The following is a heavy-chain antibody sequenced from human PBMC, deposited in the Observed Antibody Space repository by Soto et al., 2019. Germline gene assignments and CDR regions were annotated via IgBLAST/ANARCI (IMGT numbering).Heavy chain of an antibody. CDR2: IKTDGSST. Sequence: EVQLVESGGALVQPGGSLRLSCAASGFTFSSYWMHWVRQVPGEGLVWVSRIKTDGSSTSYADSVKGRFTISRDNAKNTMYLQMNSLGAEDTAVYYCARVGVGHYEFDYWGQGTLVTVSS. D-gene: IGHD3-16*01. J-gene: IGHJ4*02. CDR1: GFTFSSYW. CDR3: ARVGVGHYEFDY. V-gene: IGHV3-74*01.